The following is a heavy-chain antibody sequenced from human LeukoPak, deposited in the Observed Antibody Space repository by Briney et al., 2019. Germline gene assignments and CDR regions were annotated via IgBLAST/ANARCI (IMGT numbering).Heavy chain of an antibody. CDR1: GFTFSSYS. CDR3: ATWGQQLVEGDDAFDI. D-gene: IGHD6-13*01. CDR2: ISNSSSYK. Sequence: GGSLRLSCAASGFTFSSYSMNWVRQAPGKGLEWVSSISNSSSYKYYADSVKGRFTISRDNTKNSLYLQMNSLRAEDTAVYYCATWGQQLVEGDDAFDIWGQGTMVTVSS. V-gene: IGHV3-21*01. J-gene: IGHJ3*02.